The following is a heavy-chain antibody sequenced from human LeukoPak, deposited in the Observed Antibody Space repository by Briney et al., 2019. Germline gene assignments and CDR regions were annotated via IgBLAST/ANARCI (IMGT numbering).Heavy chain of an antibody. CDR2: INPSGGRT. CDR3: AAKSIAAAGTTFDY. CDR1: GYTFTSHY. J-gene: IGHJ4*02. Sequence: GASVKVSCKASGYTFTSHYLHWVRQAPGQGLEWMGIINPSGGRTTYAQKFQGRVTMTRDTSANTVYMELSSLRSEDTAVYYCAAKSIAAAGTTFDYWGQGTLVTVSS. D-gene: IGHD6-13*01. V-gene: IGHV1-46*01.